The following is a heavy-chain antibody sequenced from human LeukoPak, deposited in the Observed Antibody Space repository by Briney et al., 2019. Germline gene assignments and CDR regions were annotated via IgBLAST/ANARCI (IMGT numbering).Heavy chain of an antibody. CDR2: INHSGNT. CDR3: ARDPGPKRIVGAITGWFDP. V-gene: IGHV4-34*01. J-gene: IGHJ5*02. Sequence: SETLSLTCAVHGGSLSGYYWTWIRQPPGKGPEWIGEINHSGNTNYNPSLKSRVTISVDTPKNQFSLQLNSVTPEDTAVYYCARDPGPKRIVGAITGWFDPWGQGTLVTVSS. D-gene: IGHD1-26*01. CDR1: GGSLSGYY.